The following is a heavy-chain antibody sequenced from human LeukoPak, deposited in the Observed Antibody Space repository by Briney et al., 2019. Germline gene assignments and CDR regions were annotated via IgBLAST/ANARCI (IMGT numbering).Heavy chain of an antibody. CDR3: ARDAGYCTSNRCYKDY. V-gene: IGHV3-74*03. J-gene: IGHJ4*02. Sequence: GGSLRLSCAASGFTFSSYRMHWVRQAPGKGLVWVSHINSDGSSTTYADSVKGRFTISRDNAKNTLYLQMNSLRVEDTAVYYCARDAGYCTSNRCYKDYWGQGTLVTVSS. D-gene: IGHD2-2*02. CDR1: GFTFSSYR. CDR2: INSDGSST.